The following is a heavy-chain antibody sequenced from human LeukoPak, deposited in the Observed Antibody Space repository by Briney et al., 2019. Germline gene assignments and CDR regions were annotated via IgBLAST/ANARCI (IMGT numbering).Heavy chain of an antibody. CDR2: ISSSSSYI. D-gene: IGHD2-2*01. Sequence: PGGSLRLSCAASGFTFSSYSMNWVRQAPGKGLEWVSSISSSSSYIYYADSVKGRFTISRDNAKNSLYLQMNSLRAEDTAVYYCAREFPGSSTSFDAFDIWGQGTMVTVSS. J-gene: IGHJ3*02. CDR1: GFTFSSYS. CDR3: AREFPGSSTSFDAFDI. V-gene: IGHV3-21*01.